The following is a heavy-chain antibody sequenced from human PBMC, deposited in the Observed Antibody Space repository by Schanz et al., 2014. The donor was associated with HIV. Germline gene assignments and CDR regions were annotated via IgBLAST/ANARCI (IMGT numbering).Heavy chain of an antibody. CDR3: ARDYRFATDS. V-gene: IGHV3-30-3*01. CDR1: GFTFSNYA. CDR2: ISYDGSNK. J-gene: IGHJ4*02. Sequence: QVQLVESGGGVVQPGRSLRLSCAASGFTFSNYAMHWVRQSPGKGLEWVAVISYDGSNKYYADSVKGRFTISRDNSKNTLFLQMNSLRVDDTAVYYCARDYRFATDSWGQGTLVTVSS. D-gene: IGHD3-16*02.